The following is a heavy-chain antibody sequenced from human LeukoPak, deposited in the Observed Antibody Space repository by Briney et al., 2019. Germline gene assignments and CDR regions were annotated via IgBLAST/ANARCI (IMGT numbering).Heavy chain of an antibody. D-gene: IGHD3-22*01. CDR2: INHSGTS. J-gene: IGHJ4*02. CDR1: GGSFSGYY. CDR3: TAYFHDNSGYLG. V-gene: IGHV4-34*01. Sequence: SETLSLTCAVYGGSFSGYYWSWIRQTPGKGLEWIGDINHSGTSNYNPSLKSRVTISVDTSKNQFSLKLTSVTAADTAVYYCTAYFHDNSGYLGCGQGTLVTVSS.